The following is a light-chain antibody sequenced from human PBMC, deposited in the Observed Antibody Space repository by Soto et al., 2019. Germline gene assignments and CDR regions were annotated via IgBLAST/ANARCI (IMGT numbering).Light chain of an antibody. Sequence: QSVLTQPASVSGSPGQSITISCTGTSSDVGGYNYVSWYQQYPGKAPKLMIYEVTHRPSGVSNRFSGSKSGNTASLTISGLKAEDEANYPCRSYRSTRVYGFG. J-gene: IGLJ1*01. CDR2: EVT. V-gene: IGLV2-14*01. CDR3: RSYRSTRVYG. CDR1: SSDVGGYNY.